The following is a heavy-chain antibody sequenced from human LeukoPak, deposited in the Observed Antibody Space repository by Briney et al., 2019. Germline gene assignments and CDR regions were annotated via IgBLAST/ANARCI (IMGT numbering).Heavy chain of an antibody. D-gene: IGHD5-18*01. J-gene: IGHJ4*02. CDR2: IYDSGST. CDR3: ASGYNFDY. CDR1: GGSIRSSYYY. Sequence: PSETLSLTCTVSGGSIRSSYYYWGWIRQPPGKGLEWIGSIYDSGSTYYNPSLKSRVTISVDTSKNQFSLKLNSVTAADTAVYYCASGYNFDYWGQGTLVTVSS. V-gene: IGHV4-39*01.